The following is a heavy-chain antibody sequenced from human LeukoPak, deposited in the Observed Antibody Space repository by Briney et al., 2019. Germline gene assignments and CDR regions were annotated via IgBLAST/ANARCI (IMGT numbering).Heavy chain of an antibody. V-gene: IGHV4-34*01. CDR1: GGAFMGYY. D-gene: IGHD5-12*01. CDR2: INHSGST. CDR3: AGSGYSGYDLNY. J-gene: IGHJ4*02. Sequence: PSGTPSPPCAVYGGAFMGYYWGWVPQPPREGVGWIGEINHSGSTNYNPSLKSRVTISVDTSKNQFSLKLSSVTAADTAVYYCAGSGYSGYDLNYWGQGTLVTVSS.